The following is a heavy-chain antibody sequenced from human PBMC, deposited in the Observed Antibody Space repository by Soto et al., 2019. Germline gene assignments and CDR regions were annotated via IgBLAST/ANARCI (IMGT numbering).Heavy chain of an antibody. V-gene: IGHV3-30*18. D-gene: IGHD4-17*01. Sequence: PGGSLRLSCAASGFTFSSYGMHWVRQAPGKGLEWVAVISYDGNNKYYADSVKSRFTISRDNFKSTLYLQMDSLRAEDTAMYYCAKDHLETTVTTPSYWGQGTLVTVSS. J-gene: IGHJ4*02. CDR2: ISYDGNNK. CDR1: GFTFSSYG. CDR3: AKDHLETTVTTPSY.